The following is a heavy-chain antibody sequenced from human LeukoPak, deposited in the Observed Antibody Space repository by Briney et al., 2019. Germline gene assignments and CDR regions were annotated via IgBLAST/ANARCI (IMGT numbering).Heavy chain of an antibody. Sequence: SETLSLTCAVYGGSFSGYYWSWIRQPPGKGLEWIGEINHSGSTNYNPSLKSRVTISVDTSKNQFSLKLSSVTAADTAVYYCARVGPYSSSQYYYYYYMDVWGKGTTVTVSS. V-gene: IGHV4-34*01. CDR3: ARVGPYSSSQYYYYYYMDV. CDR2: INHSGST. J-gene: IGHJ6*03. CDR1: GGSFSGYY. D-gene: IGHD6-13*01.